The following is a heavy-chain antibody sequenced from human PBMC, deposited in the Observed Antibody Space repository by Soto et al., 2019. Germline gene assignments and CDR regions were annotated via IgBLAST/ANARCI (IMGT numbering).Heavy chain of an antibody. D-gene: IGHD3-22*01. Sequence: GASVKVSCKASGYTFTSYGISWVRQAPGQGLEWMGWISAYNGNTNYAQKLQGRVTMTTDTSTSTAYMELRSLRSDDTAVYYCAGTLSYYYDSSGYPYWGQGTLVTVS. J-gene: IGHJ4*02. CDR3: AGTLSYYYDSSGYPY. CDR2: ISAYNGNT. CDR1: GYTFTSYG. V-gene: IGHV1-18*01.